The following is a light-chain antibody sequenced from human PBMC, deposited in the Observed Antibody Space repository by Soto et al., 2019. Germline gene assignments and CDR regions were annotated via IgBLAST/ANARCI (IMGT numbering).Light chain of an antibody. CDR1: SSNIGSNY. CDR2: RND. CDR3: GTWDSSLSAFV. J-gene: IGLJ1*01. Sequence: QSVLAQPPSASGAPGQRVTISCSGSSSNIGSNYVYWYQQLPGTAPKLLIYRNDQRPSGIPDRFSGSKSGTSATLGITGLQTGDEADYYCGTWDSSLSAFVFGIGTKVTVL. V-gene: IGLV1-51*01.